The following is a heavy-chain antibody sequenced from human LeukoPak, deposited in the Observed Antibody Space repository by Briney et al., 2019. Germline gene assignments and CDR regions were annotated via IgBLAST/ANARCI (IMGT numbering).Heavy chain of an antibody. CDR1: GYTFTDYF. V-gene: IGHV1-2*02. CDR3: AREHPAGNHPRDPYPFDH. J-gene: IGHJ4*02. Sequence: ASVKVSCKASGYTFTDYFMHWVRQAPGQGREWMGWVNPNSGDTKYAQTFQGRVTVTRDTSLSTAYMELSRLRSDDTAVYYCAREHPAGNHPRDPYPFDHWGQGTLVTVSS. CDR2: VNPNSGDT.